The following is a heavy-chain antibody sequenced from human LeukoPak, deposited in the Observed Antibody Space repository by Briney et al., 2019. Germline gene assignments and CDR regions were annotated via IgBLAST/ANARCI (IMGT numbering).Heavy chain of an antibody. V-gene: IGHV4-59*08. CDR3: ARHVFFYDSSGPLDY. D-gene: IGHD3-22*01. CDR1: GGSISSYY. CDR2: IYYSGST. Sequence: PSETLSLTCTVSGGSISSYYWSWIRQPPGKGLEWIGYIYYSGSTNYNPSPKSRVTISVDTSKNQFSLKLSSVTAADTAVYYCARHVFFYDSSGPLDYWGQGTLVTVSS. J-gene: IGHJ4*02.